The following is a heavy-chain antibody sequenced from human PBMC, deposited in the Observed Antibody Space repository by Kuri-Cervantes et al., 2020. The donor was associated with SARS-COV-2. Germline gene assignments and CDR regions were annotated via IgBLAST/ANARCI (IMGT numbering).Heavy chain of an antibody. CDR2: IIPIFGTA. CDR3: ARVRGYSYGYRGDYYMDV. CDR1: GGTFSSYA. D-gene: IGHD5-18*01. J-gene: IGHJ6*03. Sequence: SVKVSCKASGGTFSSYAISWVRQAPGQGLEWMGGIIPIFGTANYAQKFQGRVTITTDESTSTAYMVLSSPRSEDTAVYYCARVRGYSYGYRGDYYMDVWGKGPTVTVSS. V-gene: IGHV1-69*05.